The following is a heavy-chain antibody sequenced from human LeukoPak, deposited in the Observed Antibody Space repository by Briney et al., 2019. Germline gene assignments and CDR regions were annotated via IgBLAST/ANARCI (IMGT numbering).Heavy chain of an antibody. CDR2: ISGSGGGT. J-gene: IGHJ6*02. CDR1: GFTFSSYA. Sequence: GGSLRLSCAASGFTFSSYAMSWVRQAPGKGLEWVSAISGSGGGTYYADSVKGRFTISRDNSKNTLYLQMNSLRAEDTAVYYCATCTPYYDFWSGPNYYYYGMDVWGQGTTVTVSS. D-gene: IGHD3-3*01. CDR3: ATCTPYYDFWSGPNYYYYGMDV. V-gene: IGHV3-23*01.